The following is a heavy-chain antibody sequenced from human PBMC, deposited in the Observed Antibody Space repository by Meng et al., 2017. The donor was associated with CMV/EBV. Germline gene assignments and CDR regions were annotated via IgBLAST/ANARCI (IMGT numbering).Heavy chain of an antibody. Sequence: GGSLRLSCAASGFTVSSNYMSWVRQAPGKGLECVSVIYSGGSTYYADSVKGRFTISRDNSKNTLYLQMNSLRAEDTAVYYCAREYYDSSGYYCAYWGQGTLVTVSS. D-gene: IGHD3-22*01. V-gene: IGHV3-53*01. J-gene: IGHJ4*02. CDR3: AREYYDSSGYYCAY. CDR2: IYSGGST. CDR1: GFTVSSNY.